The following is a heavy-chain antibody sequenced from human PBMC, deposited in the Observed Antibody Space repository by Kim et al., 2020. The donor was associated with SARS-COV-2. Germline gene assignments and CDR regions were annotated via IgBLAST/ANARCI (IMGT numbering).Heavy chain of an antibody. CDR3: ARPVTHNYYYYGMDV. V-gene: IGHV3-11*06. J-gene: IGHJ6*02. Sequence: DSVKGRFTISRDNAKNSLYLQMNSLRAEDTAVYYCARPVTHNYYYYGMDVWGQGTTVTVSS. D-gene: IGHD4-17*01.